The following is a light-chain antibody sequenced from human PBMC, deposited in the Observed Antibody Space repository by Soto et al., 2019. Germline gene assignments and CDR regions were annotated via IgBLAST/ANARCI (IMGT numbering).Light chain of an antibody. CDR2: DAS. V-gene: IGKV3-20*01. J-gene: IGKJ5*01. CDR1: QSVSSF. Sequence: IVLTQSPGTLSLSPGERATLSCRAGQSVSSFLAWYQQKPGQAPRLLIYDASSRATGIPDRFSGSGSGTDFTLTISRLEPEDFAVYYCQQYGSSPITFGQGTRLEIK. CDR3: QQYGSSPIT.